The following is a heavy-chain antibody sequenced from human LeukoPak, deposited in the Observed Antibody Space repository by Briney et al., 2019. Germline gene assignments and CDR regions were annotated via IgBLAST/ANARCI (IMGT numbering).Heavy chain of an antibody. D-gene: IGHD6-13*01. CDR2: MNPNSGNT. CDR1: GYTFTSYD. Sequence: GASVKVSCKASGYTFTSYDINWVRQATGQGLEWMGWMNPNSGNTGYAQKFQGRVTMTRNTSISTAYMELSSLRSEDTAVYYCARRIAAAGTPLGSWGQGTLVTVSS. CDR3: ARRIAAAGTPLGS. V-gene: IGHV1-8*01. J-gene: IGHJ5*02.